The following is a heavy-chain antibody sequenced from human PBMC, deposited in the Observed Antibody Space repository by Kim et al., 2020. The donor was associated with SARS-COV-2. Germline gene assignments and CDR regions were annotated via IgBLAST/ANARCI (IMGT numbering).Heavy chain of an antibody. CDR3: AKVVSSRIAAPGERHFDY. D-gene: IGHD6-13*01. V-gene: IGHV3-23*01. J-gene: IGHJ4*02. CDR2: IGGGGATT. Sequence: GGSLRLSCAASGFTFSTYVMSWVRQAPARGLEWVSIIGGGGATTYYADSVKGRFTISRDNSKSTLYLQMNNLRAEDAAVYYCAKVVSSRIAAPGERHFDYWGQGTLVTVSS. CDR1: GFTFSTYV.